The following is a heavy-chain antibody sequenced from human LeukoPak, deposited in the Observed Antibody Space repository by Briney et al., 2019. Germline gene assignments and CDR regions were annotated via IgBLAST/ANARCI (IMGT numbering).Heavy chain of an antibody. CDR2: IIPIFGTA. V-gene: IGHV1-69*13. J-gene: IGHJ3*02. CDR3: ARTAQQLVEGDAFDI. CDR1: GGTFSSYA. D-gene: IGHD6-13*01. Sequence: ASVKVSCKASGGTFSSYAISWVRQAPGQGLEWMGGIIPIFGTANYARKFQGRVTITADESTSTAYMELSGLRSEDTAVYYCARTAQQLVEGDAFDIWGQGTMVTVSS.